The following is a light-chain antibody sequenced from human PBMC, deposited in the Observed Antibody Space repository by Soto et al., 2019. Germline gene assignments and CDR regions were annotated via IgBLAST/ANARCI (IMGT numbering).Light chain of an antibody. CDR1: QSVSTN. V-gene: IGKV3-15*01. Sequence: EIVMTQSPATLSVSPGERATLSCRASQSVSTNLAWYQQKPGQAPRLLIYGASSRATGIPARFSGSGSGTEFTLTISSLQSEDFAVYHCQQYHNWPPYTFGQGTKLAIK. J-gene: IGKJ2*01. CDR2: GAS. CDR3: QQYHNWPPYT.